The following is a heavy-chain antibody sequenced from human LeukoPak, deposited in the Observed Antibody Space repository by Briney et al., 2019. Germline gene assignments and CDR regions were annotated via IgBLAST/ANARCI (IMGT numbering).Heavy chain of an antibody. J-gene: IGHJ4*02. CDR3: ARVRCSSTSCYVKAFDY. D-gene: IGHD2-2*01. Sequence: SETLSLTCAGYGGSFSGYSWNWMRQPPGEGREWSGEINHSGSTNYNPSLKSRVTISVDTSKNQFSLKLRSVTAADTAVYYCARVRCSSTSCYVKAFDYWGQGTLVTVSS. CDR1: GGSFSGYS. V-gene: IGHV4-34*01. CDR2: INHSGST.